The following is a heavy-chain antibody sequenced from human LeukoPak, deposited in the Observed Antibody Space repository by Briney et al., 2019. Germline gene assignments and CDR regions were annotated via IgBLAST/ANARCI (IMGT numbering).Heavy chain of an antibody. Sequence: KSSETLSLTCTVSGGSISSFSYYWGWIRQPPGKGLEWIGSIYYSGSTYYDASLKSRVTISVDTSKNQFSLKLSSVTAADTAVYFCARLDWGSRGSGSFDYWGQGTLVTVSS. D-gene: IGHD7-27*01. J-gene: IGHJ4*02. V-gene: IGHV4-39*01. CDR1: GGSISSFSYY. CDR3: ARLDWGSRGSGSFDY. CDR2: IYYSGST.